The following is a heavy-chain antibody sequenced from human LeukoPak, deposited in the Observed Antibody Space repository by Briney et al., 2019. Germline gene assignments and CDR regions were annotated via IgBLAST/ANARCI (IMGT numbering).Heavy chain of an antibody. Sequence: GGSLRLSCAASGFTFSDYWMNWVRQTPGKGLEWVANIKQDGSEKYYLDSVEGRFTISRDNVKNSLYLQMNSLRAEDTAVYYCARWIGGFDCWSQGALVTV. D-gene: IGHD3-10*01. J-gene: IGHJ4*02. CDR3: ARWIGGFDC. V-gene: IGHV3-7*01. CDR2: IKQDGSEK. CDR1: GFTFSDYW.